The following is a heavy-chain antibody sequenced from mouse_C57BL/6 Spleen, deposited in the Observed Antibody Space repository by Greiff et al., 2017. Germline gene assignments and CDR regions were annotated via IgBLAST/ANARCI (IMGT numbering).Heavy chain of an antibody. CDR2: IRLKSDNYAT. J-gene: IGHJ3*01. CDR3: TGTPSDSNYVWFAY. Sequence: EVKVEESGGGLVQPGGSMKLSCVASGFTFSNYWMNWVRQSPEKGLEWVAQIRLKSDNYATHYAESVKGRFTISRDDSKSSVYLQMNNLRAEDTGIYYCTGTPSDSNYVWFAYWGQGTLVTVSA. D-gene: IGHD2-5*01. CDR1: GFTFSNYW. V-gene: IGHV6-3*01.